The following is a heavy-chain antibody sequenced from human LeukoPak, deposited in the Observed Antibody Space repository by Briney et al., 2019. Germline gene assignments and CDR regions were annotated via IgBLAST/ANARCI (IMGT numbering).Heavy chain of an antibody. CDR2: INPNTGGT. CDR3: AREYVADSSPLFDY. D-gene: IGHD6-13*01. V-gene: IGHV1-2*02. Sequence: ASVKVSCKASGYSFIGYSMHWVRQVPGQGLEWMGWINPNTGGTNYAQKFQGRVTMTRDTSISTAYMELSSLRSDDTAVYHCAREYVADSSPLFDYWGQGSLVTVSS. J-gene: IGHJ4*02. CDR1: GYSFIGYS.